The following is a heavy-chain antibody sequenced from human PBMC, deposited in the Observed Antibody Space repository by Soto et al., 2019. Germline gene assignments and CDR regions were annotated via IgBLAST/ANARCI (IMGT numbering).Heavy chain of an antibody. D-gene: IGHD5-18*01. Sequence: GGSVRLSCAASGFTLSSYGMYWVRQAPGKGLEWVAVIWYDGSNKYYADSVKGRFTISRDNSKNTLYLQMNSLRAEDTAVYYCARDTLELDTNRCYFDYWGQGT. CDR1: GFTLSSYG. CDR3: ARDTLELDTNRCYFDY. V-gene: IGHV3-33*01. J-gene: IGHJ4*02. CDR2: IWYDGSNK.